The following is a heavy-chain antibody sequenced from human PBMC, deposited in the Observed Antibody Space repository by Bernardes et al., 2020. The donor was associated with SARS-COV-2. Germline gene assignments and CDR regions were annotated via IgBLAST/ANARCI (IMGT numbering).Heavy chain of an antibody. D-gene: IGHD1-1*01. CDR1: GYSFTNHW. J-gene: IGHJ4*02. V-gene: IGHV5-51*01. Sequence: GESLKISCKGSGYSFTNHWIGWVRQMPGKGLEWLGIIFPGDSETKYNPSFQGQVTISADKSITTAYLQWGSLKASDTAMYYCAAQLDDFDYWGQGTLVTVSS. CDR3: AAQLDDFDY. CDR2: IFPGDSET.